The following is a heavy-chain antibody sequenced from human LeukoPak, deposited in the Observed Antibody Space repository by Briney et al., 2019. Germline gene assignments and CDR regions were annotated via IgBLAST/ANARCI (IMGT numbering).Heavy chain of an antibody. CDR2: IHTTGNT. V-gene: IGHV4-4*07. CDR3: AREVVGPTLFRTYYYMDV. Sequence: PSETLSLTCTVSGGSISSSYWSWIRQPAGKGLEWIGRIHTTGNTNYNPSLKTRVTMSVDMSKNQFSLKLSSVTAADTAIYYCAREVVGPTLFRTYYYMDVWGKGTAVTVSS. D-gene: IGHD1-26*01. J-gene: IGHJ6*03. CDR1: GGSISSSY.